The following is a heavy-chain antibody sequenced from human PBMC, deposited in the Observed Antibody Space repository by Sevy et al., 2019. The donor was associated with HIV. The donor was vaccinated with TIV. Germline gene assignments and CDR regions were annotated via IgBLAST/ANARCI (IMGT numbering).Heavy chain of an antibody. CDR2: IIPMFGTA. J-gene: IGHJ6*03. V-gene: IGHV1-69*13. D-gene: IGHD6-13*01. Sequence: ASVKVSCKASGGTFSSYAISWVRQAPGQGLEWMGGIIPMFGTANYAQKFQGRVTITADESTSTAYMELSSLRSEDTAVYYCARGEGSSSWPFYYYYYMDVWGKGTTVTVSS. CDR1: GGTFSSYA. CDR3: ARGEGSSSWPFYYYYYMDV.